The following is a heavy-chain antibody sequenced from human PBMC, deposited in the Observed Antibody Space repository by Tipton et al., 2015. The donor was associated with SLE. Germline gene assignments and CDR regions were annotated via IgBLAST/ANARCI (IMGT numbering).Heavy chain of an antibody. V-gene: IGHV4-61*02. CDR2: IFTRGST. CDR1: GGSISSGTYY. Sequence: TLSLTCTVSGGSISSGTYYWSWIRQPAGKGLEWIGRIFTRGSTNENLSLKSRVTISLDTSKNQVSLQLNSVTAADTAIYYCARDISIAGRPMMRFDPWGQGTLVTVSS. CDR3: ARDISIAGRPMMRFDP. J-gene: IGHJ5*02. D-gene: IGHD6-6*01.